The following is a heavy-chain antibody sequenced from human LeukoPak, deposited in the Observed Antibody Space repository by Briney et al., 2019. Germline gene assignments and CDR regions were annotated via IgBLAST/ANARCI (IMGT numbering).Heavy chain of an antibody. J-gene: IGHJ3*02. CDR1: GFTFSSYS. CDR2: ISSSSSYI. V-gene: IGHV3-21*01. CDR3: ARDGIITIFGVVIPTAFDI. D-gene: IGHD3-3*01. Sequence: ASVKVSCKASGFTFSSYSMNWVRQAPGKGLEWVSSISSSSSYIYYADSVKGRFTISRDNAKNSLYLQMNSLRAEDTAVYYCARDGIITIFGVVIPTAFDIWGQGTMVTVSS.